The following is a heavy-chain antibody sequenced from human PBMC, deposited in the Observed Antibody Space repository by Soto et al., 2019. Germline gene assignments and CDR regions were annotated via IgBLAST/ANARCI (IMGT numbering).Heavy chain of an antibody. CDR1: GASISGPTYY. CDR2: IYNSGST. J-gene: IGHJ4*02. D-gene: IGHD1-26*01. Sequence: PSETLSLTCTVSGASISGPTYYWTWIRQHPGKGLEWIGYIYNSGSTYYNPSLKSRVTMSVDTSKNQFSLKLSSVTAADTAVYYCARQEREFDYWGQGTLVTVSS. V-gene: IGHV4-31*03. CDR3: ARQEREFDY.